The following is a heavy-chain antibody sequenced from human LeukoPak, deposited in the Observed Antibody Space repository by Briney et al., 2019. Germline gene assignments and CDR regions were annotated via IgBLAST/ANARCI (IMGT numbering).Heavy chain of an antibody. CDR1: GFTFDDYA. CDR3: AKTSAPYSSSWYNWYFDL. V-gene: IGHV3-9*03. CDR2: ISWNSGSI. J-gene: IGHJ2*01. D-gene: IGHD6-13*01. Sequence: GGSLRLSCAASGFTFDDYAMHWVRQAPGKGLEWVSGISWNSGSIGYADSVKGRFTISRDNAKNSLYLQMNSLRAEDMALYYCAKTSAPYSSSWYNWYFDLWGRGTLVTVSS.